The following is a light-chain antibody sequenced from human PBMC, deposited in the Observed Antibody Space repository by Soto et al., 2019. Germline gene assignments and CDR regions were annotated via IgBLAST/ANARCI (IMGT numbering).Light chain of an antibody. CDR1: QSVSSN. CDR3: QQYGTPRSVT. Sequence: EIVMTPSLATLSVSPGERATLSCMASQSVSSNLAWYQQKPGQALRLIIYGASGRADGIPHRFSGSGFGTDFTLTISKVEPEDFAVYYCQQYGTPRSVTFGQGTRLEI. J-gene: IGKJ5*01. CDR2: GAS. V-gene: IGKV3D-15*01.